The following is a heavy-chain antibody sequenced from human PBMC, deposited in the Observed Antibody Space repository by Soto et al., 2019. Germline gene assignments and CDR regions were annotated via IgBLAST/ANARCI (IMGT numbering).Heavy chain of an antibody. D-gene: IGHD3-16*01. J-gene: IGHJ4*02. CDR3: ARDVGFDYVN. Sequence: EVQLVESGGGLVQPGGSQRISCAVSGFSISSYWMSWVRQAPGKGLEWVASIKEDGSEIYYVESVRGRFTISRDSAENSLHLLMNSLSAEDTGVYFCARDVGFDYVNWGQGTLVTVSS. CDR1: GFSISSYW. CDR2: IKEDGSEI. V-gene: IGHV3-7*01.